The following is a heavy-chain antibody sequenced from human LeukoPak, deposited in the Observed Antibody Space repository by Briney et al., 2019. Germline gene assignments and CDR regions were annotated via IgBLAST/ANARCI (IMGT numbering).Heavy chain of an antibody. J-gene: IGHJ3*02. V-gene: IGHV1-2*02. CDR1: GYTFTGYY. CDR3: ARSATYYDILTGYSALDI. Sequence: GASVKVSCEASGYTFTGYYMHWVRQAPGQGLEWMGWINPNSGGTNYAQKFQGRVTMTRDTSISTAYMELSGLRSDDTAVYYCARSATYYDILTGYSALDIWGQGTMVTVSS. D-gene: IGHD3-9*01. CDR2: INPNSGGT.